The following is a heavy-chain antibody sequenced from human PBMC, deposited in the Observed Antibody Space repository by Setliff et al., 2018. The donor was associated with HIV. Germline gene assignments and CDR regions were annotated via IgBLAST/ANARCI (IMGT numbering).Heavy chain of an antibody. V-gene: IGHV4-4*02. CDR3: ARTEAYNNYEDY. CDR1: GGSISSRNW. D-gene: IGHD3-10*01. Sequence: PSETLSLTCAVSGGSISSRNWWSWVRQPPGKGLEWIGEIYHSGSTNYNPSLKSRVTISVDKSKNQFSLKLRSLRSDDTAVYYCARTEAYNNYEDYWGQGTLVTVSS. CDR2: IYHSGST. J-gene: IGHJ4*02.